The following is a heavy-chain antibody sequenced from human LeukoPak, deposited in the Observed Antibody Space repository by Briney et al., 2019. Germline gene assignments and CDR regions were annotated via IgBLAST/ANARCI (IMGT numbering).Heavy chain of an antibody. J-gene: IGHJ4*01. Sequence: PGRSLRLSCAASGFTFRDFAFHWVRQAPGKGPEWVAVIWYDGSNIYYADSVKGRFTISRDNSKNTLFLQMNSLRAEDTAVYYCARGYDKPDYWGQGTLVTVSS. CDR2: IWYDGSNI. CDR3: ARGYDKPDY. V-gene: IGHV3-33*08. CDR1: GFTFRDFA. D-gene: IGHD3-3*01.